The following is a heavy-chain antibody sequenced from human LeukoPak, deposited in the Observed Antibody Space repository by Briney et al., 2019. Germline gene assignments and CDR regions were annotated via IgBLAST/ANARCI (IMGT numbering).Heavy chain of an antibody. Sequence: ASVKVSCRASGYTFTGYYMHWVRQAPGQGLEWMGWINPNSGGTNYAQKFQGRVTMTRDTSISTAYMELSRLRSDDTAVYYCARGGVVKGVDAFDIWGRGTMVTVSS. CDR1: GYTFTGYY. D-gene: IGHD2-8*02. J-gene: IGHJ3*02. V-gene: IGHV1-2*02. CDR3: ARGGVVKGVDAFDI. CDR2: INPNSGGT.